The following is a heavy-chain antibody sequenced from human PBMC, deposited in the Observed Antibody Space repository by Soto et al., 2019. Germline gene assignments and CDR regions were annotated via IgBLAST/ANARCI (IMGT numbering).Heavy chain of an antibody. CDR2: ISSSSSYT. Sequence: LRLSCAASGFTFSDYYMSWIRQAPGKGLEWVSYISSSSSYTNYADSVKGRFTISRDNAKNSLYLQMNSLRAEDTAVYYCARVASGSYYSYFDYWGQGTLVTVSS. CDR3: ARVASGSYYSYFDY. V-gene: IGHV3-11*06. D-gene: IGHD1-26*01. CDR1: GFTFSDYY. J-gene: IGHJ4*02.